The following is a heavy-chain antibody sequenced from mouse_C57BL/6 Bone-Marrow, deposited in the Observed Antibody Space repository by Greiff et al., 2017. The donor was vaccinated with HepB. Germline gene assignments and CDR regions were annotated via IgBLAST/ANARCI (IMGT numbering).Heavy chain of an antibody. D-gene: IGHD1-1*01. Sequence: QVQLQQPGAELVKPGASVKLSCKASGYTFTSYWMQWVKQRPGQGLEWIGEIDPSDSYTNYNQKFQGKATITADTSSNTAYLQLSSLTSEDTAVYYCFIYYYGSSSIDGAMDYWGQGTSVTVSS. CDR1: GYTFTSYW. V-gene: IGHV1-50*01. CDR2: IDPSDSYT. J-gene: IGHJ4*01. CDR3: FIYYYGSSSIDGAMDY.